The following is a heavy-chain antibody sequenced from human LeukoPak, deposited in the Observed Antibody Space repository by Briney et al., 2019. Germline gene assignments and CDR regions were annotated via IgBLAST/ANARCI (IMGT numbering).Heavy chain of an antibody. V-gene: IGHV4-39*01. Sequence: PSETLSLTCTVSGGSINSSSYSWGWIRQPPGKGLEWIGTIYYSGSTYYNPSLKSRVTISVDTSQNLFSLKLSSVTAADTAVYYRAKRYYYDNSGYFDSWGQGTLVTVSS. CDR3: AKRYYYDNSGYFDS. D-gene: IGHD3-22*01. CDR1: GGSINSSSYS. CDR2: IYYSGST. J-gene: IGHJ4*02.